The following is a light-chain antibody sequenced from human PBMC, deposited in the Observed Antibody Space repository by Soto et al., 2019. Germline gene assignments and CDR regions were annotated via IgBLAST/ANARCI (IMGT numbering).Light chain of an antibody. CDR3: QQYNSYSH. J-gene: IGKJ3*01. CDR1: QRISSW. V-gene: IGKV1-5*01. CDR2: DAS. Sequence: DIQMTQSPSTLSASVGDRVTITCRASQRISSWLAWYQQKPGKAPKLLIYDASSLESGVPSRFSGSGSGTEFTLTISSLQPDDFATYYCQQYNSYSHFGPGTKVDIK.